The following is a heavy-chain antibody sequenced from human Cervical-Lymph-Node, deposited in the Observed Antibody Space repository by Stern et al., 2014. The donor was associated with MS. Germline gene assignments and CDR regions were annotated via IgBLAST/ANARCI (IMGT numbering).Heavy chain of an antibody. CDR1: GFSFSDFY. V-gene: IGHV3-72*01. CDR3: SRGSSGDY. J-gene: IGHJ4*02. Sequence: EVQLVESGGGLVQPGGSLRLSCAASGFSFSDFYMDWVRQAPGKGLEWVGRSRNKAKSYTTDYAASVKGRFTISRDDSKNSLYLQMNSLKTEDTAVYYCSRGSSGDYWGPGTLVTVSS. CDR2: SRNKAKSYTT.